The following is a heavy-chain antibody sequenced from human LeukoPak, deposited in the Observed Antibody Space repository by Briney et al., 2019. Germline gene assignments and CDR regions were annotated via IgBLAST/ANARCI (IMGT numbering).Heavy chain of an antibody. Sequence: ASVKVSCKASGYTFTSYGISWVRQAPGQGLEWMGWISAYNGNTNYAQKLQGRVTMTTDTSTSTAYMELRSLRSDDTAVYYCARVEPGHATADFDYWGQGTLVTVSS. D-gene: IGHD5-24*01. CDR3: ARVEPGHATADFDY. V-gene: IGHV1-18*01. J-gene: IGHJ4*02. CDR1: GYTFTSYG. CDR2: ISAYNGNT.